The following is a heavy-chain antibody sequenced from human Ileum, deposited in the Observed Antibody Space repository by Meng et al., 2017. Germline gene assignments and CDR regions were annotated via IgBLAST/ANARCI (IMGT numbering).Heavy chain of an antibody. CDR1: GGTFSSYT. Sequence: QVQLVQSGAEGKKPGAAVKVSCKASGGTFSSYTSSWVRQAPGQGLEWMGRIIPILGIANYAQKFQGRVTITADKSTSTAYMELSSLRSEDTAVYYCARSSLGWPFLPFDYWGQGTLVTVSS. D-gene: IGHD3-3*01. J-gene: IGHJ4*02. CDR2: IIPILGIA. CDR3: ARSSLGWPFLPFDY. V-gene: IGHV1-69*02.